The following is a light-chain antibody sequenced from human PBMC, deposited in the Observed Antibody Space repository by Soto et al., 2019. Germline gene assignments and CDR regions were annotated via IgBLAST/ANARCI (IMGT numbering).Light chain of an antibody. J-gene: IGLJ1*01. Sequence: QSVLTQPASVSGSPGLWITISCTGTSSDVGNYNLVSWYQQHPGKAPKLMIYEVSKRPSGVSNRFSGSKSGNTASLTISGLQAEDEADYYCCSYAGDSTPYVFGTGTKVTVL. CDR1: SSDVGNYNL. V-gene: IGLV2-23*02. CDR3: CSYAGDSTPYV. CDR2: EVS.